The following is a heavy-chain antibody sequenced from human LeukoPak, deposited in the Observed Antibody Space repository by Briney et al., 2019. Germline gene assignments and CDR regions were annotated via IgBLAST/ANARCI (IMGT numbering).Heavy chain of an antibody. CDR2: INPSGGST. V-gene: IGHV1-46*01. CDR1: GYTFTSYY. D-gene: IGHD6-6*01. J-gene: IGHJ5*02. Sequence: ASVKVSCKASGYTFTSYYMHWVRQAPGQGLEWMGIINPSGGSTSYAQKFQGRVTMTRDMSTSTVYMELCSLRSEDTAVYYCARGGQLVPICSAPGGKEPLVTVSS. CDR3: ARGGQLVPICSAP.